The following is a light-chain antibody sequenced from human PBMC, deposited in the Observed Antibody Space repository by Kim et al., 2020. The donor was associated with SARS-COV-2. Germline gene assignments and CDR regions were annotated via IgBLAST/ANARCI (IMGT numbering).Light chain of an antibody. CDR1: QTVLYNSNNKNY. J-gene: IGKJ2*03. V-gene: IGKV4-1*01. CDR3: QQYYSTPPS. Sequence: RATINCKSSQTVLYNSNNKNYLAWYQQKPGQAPKLLIYWASIRESGVSDRFSGRGSETDFTLTISSLQAEDVAVYYCQQYYSTPPSFGQGTKLEI. CDR2: WAS.